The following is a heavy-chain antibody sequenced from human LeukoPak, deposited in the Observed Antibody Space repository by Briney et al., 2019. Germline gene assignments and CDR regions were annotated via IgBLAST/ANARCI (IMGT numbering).Heavy chain of an antibody. V-gene: IGHV3-7*01. D-gene: IGHD1-7*01. CDR2: IRPDGSEE. CDR1: GFTFSSHW. CDR3: ARLLGTVTTYDY. J-gene: IGHJ4*02. Sequence: PGGSLRLSCAASGFTFSSHWMSWVRQAPGKGLEWVASIRPDGSEEYYMDSVKGRFTISRDNAKNSLYLQMNSLRAEDTAAYYCARLLGTVTTYDYWGQGTLVTVSS.